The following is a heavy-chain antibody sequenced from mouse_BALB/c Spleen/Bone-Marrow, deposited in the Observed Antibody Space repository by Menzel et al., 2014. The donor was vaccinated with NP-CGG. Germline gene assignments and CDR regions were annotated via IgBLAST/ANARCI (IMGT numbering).Heavy chain of an antibody. CDR1: GYSITSGYY. J-gene: IGHJ4*01. CDR3: AIPRYGSTDY. D-gene: IGHD2-14*01. V-gene: IGHV3-6*02. Sequence: EVQLVESGPGLVKPSQSLSLTCSVTGYSITSGYYWNWIRQFPGNKLEWMGYINYDGNNNYNPSLKNRISITRDTSKNQFFLKLNSVTTEDTATYYCAIPRYGSTDYWGQGTSVTVSS. CDR2: INYDGNN.